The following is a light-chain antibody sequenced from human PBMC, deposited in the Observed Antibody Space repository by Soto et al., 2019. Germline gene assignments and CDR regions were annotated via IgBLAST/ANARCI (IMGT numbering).Light chain of an antibody. J-gene: IGLJ1*01. V-gene: IGLV2-11*01. CDR3: CSYAGRYTYV. CDR2: AGS. Sequence: QSALTQPRSVSGSPGQSVTISCTGTSSPVGGYHYVSWYQQFPGKAPKLMIYAGSQRPSGVPDRFSGSESGSTASLTISGLQAEDEADYYCCSYAGRYTYVFGTGTKVTVL. CDR1: SSPVGGYHY.